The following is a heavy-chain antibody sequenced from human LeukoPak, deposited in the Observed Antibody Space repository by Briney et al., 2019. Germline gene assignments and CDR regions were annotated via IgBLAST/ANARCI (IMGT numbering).Heavy chain of an antibody. CDR3: ARENIAAAGGAFDI. J-gene: IGHJ3*02. CDR1: GYTFTSYG. CDR2: ISAYNGNT. Sequence: ASVKVSCKASGYTFTSYGISWVRQAPGQGLEWMGWISAYNGNTNYAQKLQGRVTMTTDTSTSIAYMELRSLRSDDTAVYYCARENIAAAGGAFDIWGQGTMVTVSS. D-gene: IGHD6-13*01. V-gene: IGHV1-18*01.